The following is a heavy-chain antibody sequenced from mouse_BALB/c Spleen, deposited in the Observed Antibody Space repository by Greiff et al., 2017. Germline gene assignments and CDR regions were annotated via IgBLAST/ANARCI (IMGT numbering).Heavy chain of an antibody. Sequence: VQLQESGPGLVAPSQSLSITCTVSGFSLTSYDISWIRQPPGKGLEWLGVIWTGGGTNYNSAFMSRLSISKDNSKSQVFLKMNSLQTDDTAIYYCVRGLLGAYWGQGTLVTVSA. D-gene: IGHD2-10*01. CDR1: GFSLTSYD. CDR2: IWTGGGT. V-gene: IGHV2-9-2*01. CDR3: VRGLLGAY. J-gene: IGHJ3*01.